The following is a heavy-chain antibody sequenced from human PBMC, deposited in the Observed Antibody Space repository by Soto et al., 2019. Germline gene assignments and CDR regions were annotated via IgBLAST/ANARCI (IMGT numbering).Heavy chain of an antibody. V-gene: IGHV3-23*01. D-gene: IGHD3-22*01. J-gene: IGHJ4*02. CDR1: GFTFSSYA. CDR2: ISGSGGST. Sequence: GGSLRLSCAASGFTFSSYAMSWVRQAPGKGLEWVSAISGSGGSTYYADSVKGRFTISRDNSKNTLYLQMNSLRAEDTAVYYCAKRVPDSSGYYEPFDYWGQGTLVTVSS. CDR3: AKRVPDSSGYYEPFDY.